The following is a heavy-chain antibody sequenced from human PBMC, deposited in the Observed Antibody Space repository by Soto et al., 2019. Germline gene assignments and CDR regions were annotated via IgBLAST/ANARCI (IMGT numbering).Heavy chain of an antibody. CDR3: ARSPVEPYYYYYGMDV. V-gene: IGHV5-51*01. D-gene: IGHD1-1*01. Sequence: SLKISCKGSGYSFTSYWIGWVRQMPGKGLEWMGIIYPGDSDTRYSPSFQGQVTISADKSISTAYLQWSSLKASDTAMYYCARSPVEPYYYYYGMDVWGQGTTVTVSS. CDR1: GYSFTSYW. J-gene: IGHJ6*02. CDR2: IYPGDSDT.